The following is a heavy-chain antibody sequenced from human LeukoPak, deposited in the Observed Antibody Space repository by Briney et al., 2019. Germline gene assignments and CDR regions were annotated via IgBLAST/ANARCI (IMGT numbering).Heavy chain of an antibody. J-gene: IGHJ4*02. Sequence: SETLSLTCTVPGGSISSYYWSWIRQPPGKGLEWIGYIYYSGGTNYNPSLKSRVTISVDTSKNQFSLKLSSVTAADTAVYYCARENSSGWIDYWGQGTLVTVSS. CDR3: ARENSSGWIDY. CDR2: IYYSGGT. D-gene: IGHD6-19*01. CDR1: GGSISSYY. V-gene: IGHV4-59*01.